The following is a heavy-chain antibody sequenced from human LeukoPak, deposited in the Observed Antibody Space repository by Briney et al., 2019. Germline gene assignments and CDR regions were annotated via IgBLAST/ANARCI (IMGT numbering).Heavy chain of an antibody. CDR1: GYSFISYS. Sequence: GVSLKISCKGSGYSFISYSIGCVRQMPRKGLEWMGIIYAGDSDTRYSPSFQGQVTMSVDKSITTAYLQWSSLKASDTAMYFCARSTSAHYLFDYWGQGTLVTVSS. J-gene: IGHJ4*02. V-gene: IGHV5-51*01. D-gene: IGHD3-10*01. CDR3: ARSTSAHYLFDY. CDR2: IYAGDSDT.